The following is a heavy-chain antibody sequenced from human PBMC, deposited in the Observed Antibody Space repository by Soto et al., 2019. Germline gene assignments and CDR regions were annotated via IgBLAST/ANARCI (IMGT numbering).Heavy chain of an antibody. CDR1: GYTFTSYG. D-gene: IGHD3-3*01. V-gene: IGHV1-18*04. Sequence: ASVKVSCKASGYTFTSYGISWVRQAPEQGLEWMGWISAYNGNTNYAQKLQGRVTMTTDTSTSTAYMELRSLRSDDTAVYYCARGPVLRFLEWLPPHYFDYWGQGTLVIVSS. J-gene: IGHJ4*02. CDR2: ISAYNGNT. CDR3: ARGPVLRFLEWLPPHYFDY.